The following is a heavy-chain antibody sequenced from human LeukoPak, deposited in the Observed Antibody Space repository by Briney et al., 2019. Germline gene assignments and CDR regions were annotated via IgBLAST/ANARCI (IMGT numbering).Heavy chain of an antibody. CDR2: IYHSGST. J-gene: IGHJ4*02. D-gene: IGHD6-13*01. CDR3: ASGSHSSSWYPAFDY. Sequence: SETLSLTCAVSGGSISSGGYSWSWIRQPPGKGLEWIGYIYHSGSTYYNPSLKSRVTISVDRSKNQFSLKLSSVTAADTAVYYCASGSHSSSWYPAFDYWGQGTLVTVSS. CDR1: GGSISSGGYS. V-gene: IGHV4-30-2*01.